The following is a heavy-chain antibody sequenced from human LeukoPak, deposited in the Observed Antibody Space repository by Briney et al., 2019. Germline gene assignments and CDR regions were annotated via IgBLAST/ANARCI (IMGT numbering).Heavy chain of an antibody. V-gene: IGHV4-34*01. Sequence: SETLSLTCAVYGGSFSGYYWSWIRQPPGKGLEWIGEINHSGSTNYNPSLRSRVTISVDTSKNQFSLKLSSVTAADTAVYYCARGQDPWGQGTLVTVSS. CDR1: GGSFSGYY. CDR3: ARGQDP. J-gene: IGHJ5*02. CDR2: INHSGST.